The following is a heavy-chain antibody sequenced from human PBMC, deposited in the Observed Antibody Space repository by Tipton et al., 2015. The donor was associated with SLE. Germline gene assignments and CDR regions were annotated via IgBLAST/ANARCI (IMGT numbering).Heavy chain of an antibody. CDR2: IYTSGST. J-gene: IGHJ6*02. CDR3: ARDRPMVQGVYYGMDV. CDR1: GGSISSYY. V-gene: IGHV4-59*01. D-gene: IGHD3-10*01. Sequence: TLSLTCTVSGGSISSYYWSWIRQPPGKGLEWIGYIYTSGSTNYNPSLKSRVTISVDTSKNQFSLKLSSVTAADTAVYYCARDRPMVQGVYYGMDVWGQGTTVTVSS.